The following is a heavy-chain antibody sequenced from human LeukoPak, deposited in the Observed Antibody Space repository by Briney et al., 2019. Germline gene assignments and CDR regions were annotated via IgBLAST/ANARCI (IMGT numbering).Heavy chain of an antibody. CDR3: ARIDTRRVRALDI. CDR2: INHSGST. D-gene: IGHD3-10*01. J-gene: IGHJ3*02. Sequence: SETLSLTCAVYGGSFSGYYWSWIRQPPGKGLEWIGEINHSGSTNYNPSLKSRVTISVDTSKNQFSLKLSSVTAADTAVYYCARIDTRRVRALDIWGQGTMVTVSS. CDR1: GGSFSGYY. V-gene: IGHV4-34*01.